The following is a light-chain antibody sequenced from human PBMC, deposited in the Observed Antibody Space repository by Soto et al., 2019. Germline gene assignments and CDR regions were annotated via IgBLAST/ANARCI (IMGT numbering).Light chain of an antibody. CDR2: GAS. Sequence: EVLMTQSPATLSVSPGERVTLSCRASQSININFAWYQQKPGQDPRVLIYGASSRASGIPDRFSGSGSGTDFTLTISRLEHDDFAFYYCQQYHSWPPLTFGGGTRVEIK. CDR1: QSININ. J-gene: IGKJ4*01. V-gene: IGKV3D-15*01. CDR3: QQYHSWPPLT.